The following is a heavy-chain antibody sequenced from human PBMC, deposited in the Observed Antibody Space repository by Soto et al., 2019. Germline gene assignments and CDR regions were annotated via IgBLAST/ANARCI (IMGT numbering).Heavy chain of an antibody. D-gene: IGHD3-3*01. CDR1: GYTFTSYY. J-gene: IGHJ3*02. CDR2: INPSGGST. CDR3: LVFFGAFDI. Sequence: GASVKVSCKASGYTFTSYYMHWVRQAPGQGLEWMGIINPSGGSTSYAQNFQGRVTMTRDTSTSTVYMELSSLRSEDTAVYYCLVFFGAFDIWGQGTMVTVSS. V-gene: IGHV1-46*01.